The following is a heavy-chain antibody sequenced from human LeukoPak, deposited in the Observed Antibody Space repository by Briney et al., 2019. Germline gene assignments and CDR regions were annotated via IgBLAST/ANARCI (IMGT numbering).Heavy chain of an antibody. D-gene: IGHD3/OR15-3a*01. CDR1: GFTFSSYW. J-gene: IGHJ2*01. CDR3: ARVRWTGGSRYFDL. V-gene: IGHV3-7*01. CDR2: IKQNGSEK. Sequence: PGGSLRFSCAASGFTFSSYWMSWVRQAPGKGLEWVANIKQNGSEKYNVDSVKGRFTISRDNAKNSLYLQMNSLRAEDTAVYYCARVRWTGGSRYFDLWGRGTLVTVSS.